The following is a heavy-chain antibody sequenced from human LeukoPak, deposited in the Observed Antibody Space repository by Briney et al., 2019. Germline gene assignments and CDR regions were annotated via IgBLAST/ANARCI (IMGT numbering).Heavy chain of an antibody. Sequence: GGSLRLSCAASGFTVSSNYMSWVRQAPGKGLEWVSVIYSGGSTYYADSVKGRFTISRDNSKNTLYLQMNSLRAEDTAVYYCARAVTYGDYAADYWGQGTLVTVSS. V-gene: IGHV3-53*01. J-gene: IGHJ4*02. CDR1: GFTVSSNY. CDR3: ARAVTYGDYAADY. D-gene: IGHD4-17*01. CDR2: IYSGGST.